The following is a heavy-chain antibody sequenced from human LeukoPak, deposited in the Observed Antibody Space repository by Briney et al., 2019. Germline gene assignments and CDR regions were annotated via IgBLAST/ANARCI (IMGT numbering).Heavy chain of an antibody. CDR3: ARTTEGGYTYGYFYYYYMDV. Sequence: SETLSPTCTVSGGSISSYYWSWIRQPPGKGLEWIGYIYYSGSTNYNPSLKSRVTISVDTSKNQFSLKLTSVTAADTAVYYCARTTEGGYTYGYFYYYYMDVWGKGTTVTISS. J-gene: IGHJ6*03. CDR1: GGSISSYY. CDR2: IYYSGST. D-gene: IGHD5-18*01. V-gene: IGHV4-59*01.